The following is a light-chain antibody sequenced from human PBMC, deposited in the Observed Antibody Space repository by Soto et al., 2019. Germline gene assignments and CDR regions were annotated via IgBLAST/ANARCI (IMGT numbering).Light chain of an antibody. Sequence: SVLTHSPGTLSFSPGDIATLSFRASQSVSSSYLAWYQQKPGQAPRLLIYDASSRATGIPDRFSGSGSGTDFTLIISRLEPEDFAVYYCQQYGRSPWTFGQGTKVDIK. V-gene: IGKV3-20*01. J-gene: IGKJ1*01. CDR3: QQYGRSPWT. CDR2: DAS. CDR1: QSVSSSY.